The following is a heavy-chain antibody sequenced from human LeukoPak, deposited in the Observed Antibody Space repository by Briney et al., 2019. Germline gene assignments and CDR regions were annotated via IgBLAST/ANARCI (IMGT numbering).Heavy chain of an antibody. Sequence: GGSLRLSCAASGFTFSSYWMHWVRQAPGKGLVWVSRINSDGSSTSYADSVKGRFTISRDNAKNTLYLQMNSPRAEDTAVYYCATSPYDYAYYYYYMDVWGKGTTVTVSS. CDR2: INSDGSST. J-gene: IGHJ6*03. V-gene: IGHV3-74*01. D-gene: IGHD5-12*01. CDR3: ATSPYDYAYYYYYMDV. CDR1: GFTFSSYW.